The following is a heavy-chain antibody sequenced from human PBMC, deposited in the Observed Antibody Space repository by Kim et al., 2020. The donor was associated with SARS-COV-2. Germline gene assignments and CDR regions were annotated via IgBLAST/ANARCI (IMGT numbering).Heavy chain of an antibody. V-gene: IGHV1-69*13. CDR1: GGTFSSYA. CDR3: AIPYYGSGSYVNYYYGMDV. J-gene: IGHJ6*02. Sequence: SVKVSCKASGGTFSSYAISWVRQAPGQGLEWMGGIIPIFGTANYAQKFQGRVTITADESTSTAYMELSSLRSEDTAVYYCAIPYYGSGSYVNYYYGMDVWGQGTTVTVSS. D-gene: IGHD3-10*01. CDR2: IIPIFGTA.